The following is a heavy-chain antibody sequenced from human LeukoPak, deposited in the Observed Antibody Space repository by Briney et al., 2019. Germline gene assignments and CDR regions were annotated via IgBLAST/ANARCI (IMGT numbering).Heavy chain of an antibody. V-gene: IGHV3-66*01. J-gene: IGHJ4*02. Sequence: GGSLRLSCAASGFSVSNNYMSWGRQAPGEGLEWVSVIYRGDNTYYAASVKGRFTISRDSSTNTVYLQMASLRAEDTAMYYCVKEAPGTTLYDWGRGTLVTVSS. CDR2: IYRGDNT. CDR3: VKEAPGTTLYD. CDR1: GFSVSNNY. D-gene: IGHD2/OR15-2a*01.